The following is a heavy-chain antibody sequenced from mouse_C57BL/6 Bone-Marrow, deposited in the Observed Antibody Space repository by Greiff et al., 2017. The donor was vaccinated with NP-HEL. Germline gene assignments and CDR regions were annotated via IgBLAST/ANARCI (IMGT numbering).Heavy chain of an antibody. CDR1: GYTFTNYW. CDR3: ASDGPTGYFDV. J-gene: IGHJ1*03. V-gene: IGHV1-63*01. D-gene: IGHD1-1*01. CDR2: IYPGGGYT. Sequence: QVQLQQSGAELVRPGTSVTMSCTASGYTFTNYWVGWAKQRPGHGLEWIGDIYPGGGYTNYNEKFKGKATLTADKSSSTAYMQFSSLTSEDSASYYCASDGPTGYFDVWGTGTTVTVSS.